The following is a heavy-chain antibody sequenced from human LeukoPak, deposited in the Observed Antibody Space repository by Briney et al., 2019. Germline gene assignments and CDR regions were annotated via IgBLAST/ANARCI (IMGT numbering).Heavy chain of an antibody. CDR3: ACLECGDWFDP. CDR2: ISGSGGST. Sequence: GGSLRLSCAASGFTFSSYAMHWVRQAPGKGLEWVSAISGSGGSTYYADSVKGRFTISRDNSKNTLYLQMNSLRAEDTAVYYCACLECGDWFDPWGQGTLVTVSS. J-gene: IGHJ5*02. D-gene: IGHD2/OR15-2a*01. CDR1: GFTFSSYA. V-gene: IGHV3-23*01.